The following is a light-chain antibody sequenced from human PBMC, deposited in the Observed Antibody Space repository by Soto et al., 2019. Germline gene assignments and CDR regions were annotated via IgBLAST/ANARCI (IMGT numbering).Light chain of an antibody. V-gene: IGKV3D-20*02. J-gene: IGKJ1*01. Sequence: EIVLTHSPGTLSLSPCERATLSCRASQSVSSSYLAWYQQKPGQAPRLLIYGASSRATGIPARFSGSGSGTDFTLTISSLEPEDFAVYYCQQRRTFGQGTKVDIK. CDR1: QSVSSSY. CDR2: GAS. CDR3: QQRRT.